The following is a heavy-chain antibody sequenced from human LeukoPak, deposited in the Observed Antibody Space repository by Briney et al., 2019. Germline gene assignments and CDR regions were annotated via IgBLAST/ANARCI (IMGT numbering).Heavy chain of an antibody. J-gene: IGHJ4*02. CDR3: AKDKAPLYSGYDWDLDF. V-gene: IGHV3-9*01. D-gene: IGHD5-12*01. CDR1: GFTFHQYA. CDR2: ISWNSGSI. Sequence: GGSLRLSCAASGFTFHQYAIHWVRQVPGKGLEWVSGISWNSGSIGYADSVKGRFTISRDSAKNSVYLQMNSLRPGDTALYYCAKDKAPLYSGYDWDLDFWGQGTLVTVSS.